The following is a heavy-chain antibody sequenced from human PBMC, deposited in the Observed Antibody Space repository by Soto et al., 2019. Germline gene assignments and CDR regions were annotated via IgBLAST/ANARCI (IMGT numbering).Heavy chain of an antibody. CDR3: ARADTYYYDSSGYYIDY. J-gene: IGHJ4*02. Sequence: ASVKVSCKASGYTFTSYAMHWVRQAPGQRLEWMGWINAGNGNTKYSQKFQGRVTITRDTSASTAYMELSSLRSEDTAVYYCARADTYYYDSSGYYIDYWGQGTLVTVS. CDR2: INAGNGNT. CDR1: GYTFTSYA. D-gene: IGHD3-22*01. V-gene: IGHV1-3*01.